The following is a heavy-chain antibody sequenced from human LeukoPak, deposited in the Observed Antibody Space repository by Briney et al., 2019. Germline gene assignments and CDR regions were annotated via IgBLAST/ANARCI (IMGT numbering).Heavy chain of an antibody. J-gene: IGHJ4*02. V-gene: IGHV3-30-3*01. CDR1: GFTFSTYA. CDR2: ISYDGSNK. Sequence: PGGSLRLSCAASGFTFSTYAMHWVRQAPGKGLEWVALISYDGSNKYYADSVKGRFTISRDNSKNSLYLEMNSLRDEDTAVYYCARGATAADYWGQGTLVTVSS. D-gene: IGHD2-21*02. CDR3: ARGATAADY.